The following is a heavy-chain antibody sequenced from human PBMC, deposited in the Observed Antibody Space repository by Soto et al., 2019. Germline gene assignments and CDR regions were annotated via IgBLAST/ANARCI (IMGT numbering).Heavy chain of an antibody. J-gene: IGHJ4*02. D-gene: IGHD2-21*01. CDR1: GFSFSNSE. CDR2: MTGSGSAI. Sequence: GGSLRLSCAASGFSFSNSEMNWIRQAPGKGLEWVSHMTGSGSAIYYADSVKGRFTISRDNAKNLLYLQLNSLRAEDTALYYCARSGGDYRPFDSWGQRTLVTVS. V-gene: IGHV3-48*03. CDR3: ARSGGDYRPFDS.